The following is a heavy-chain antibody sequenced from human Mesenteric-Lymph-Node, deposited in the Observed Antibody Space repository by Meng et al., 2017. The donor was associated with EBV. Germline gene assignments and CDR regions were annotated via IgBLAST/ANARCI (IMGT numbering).Heavy chain of an antibody. CDR1: GGSISSANW. Sequence: QLPLQESRPGLVNPSGTLSLTCAVSGGSISSANWWTWVRQSPERGLEWIGEIHHTGFTSYNPSLKSRAALAVDKSKNQFSLSLSSVTAADTAVYYCAIGTSSYGPFDNWGQGTLVTVSS. V-gene: IGHV4-4*02. CDR3: AIGTSSYGPFDN. D-gene: IGHD3-10*01. CDR2: IHHTGFT. J-gene: IGHJ4*02.